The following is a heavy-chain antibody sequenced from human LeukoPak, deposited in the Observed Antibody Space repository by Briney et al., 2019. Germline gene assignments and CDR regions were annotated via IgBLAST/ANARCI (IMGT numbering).Heavy chain of an antibody. CDR1: GGTFSSYA. Sequence: ASVKVSCKASGGTFSSYAISWVRQAPGQGLEWMGGIIPIFGTANYAQKFQGRVTITTDESTSTAYMELSSLRSEDTAVYYCARDTPYNSSSDYYYYMDVWGKGTTVTVSS. CDR2: IIPIFGTA. CDR3: ARDTPYNSSSDYYYYMDV. J-gene: IGHJ6*03. D-gene: IGHD6-6*01. V-gene: IGHV1-69*05.